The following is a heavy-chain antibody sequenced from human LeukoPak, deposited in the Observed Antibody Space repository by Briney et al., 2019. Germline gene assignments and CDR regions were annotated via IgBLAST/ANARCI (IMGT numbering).Heavy chain of an antibody. D-gene: IGHD3-9*01. CDR2: ISISGGTI. Sequence: GGSLRLSCAASGFTLSRYEMKWVRQAPGRGREWVSYISISGGTIYYADSVKGRFTISRDNAKNSLYLQMNSLRAEDTAIYYCAKKSRAAILTEWGQGTLVTVSS. J-gene: IGHJ4*02. CDR3: AKKSRAAILTE. V-gene: IGHV3-48*03. CDR1: GFTLSRYE.